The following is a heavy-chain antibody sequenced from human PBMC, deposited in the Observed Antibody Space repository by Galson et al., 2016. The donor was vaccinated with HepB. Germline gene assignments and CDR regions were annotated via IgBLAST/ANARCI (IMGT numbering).Heavy chain of an antibody. V-gene: IGHV4-39*07. D-gene: IGHD3-22*01. J-gene: IGHJ4*02. CDR1: GGSISRSSYY. CDR2: IYYSGST. Sequence: LSLTCTVSGGSISRSSYYWGWIRQPPGKGLEWIGSIYYSGSTYYNPSLKRRVTISVDTSKNQFSLKLSSVTAADTAVYYCARDVGYDSSGFLHYFDYWGQGTLVTVSS. CDR3: ARDVGYDSSGFLHYFDY.